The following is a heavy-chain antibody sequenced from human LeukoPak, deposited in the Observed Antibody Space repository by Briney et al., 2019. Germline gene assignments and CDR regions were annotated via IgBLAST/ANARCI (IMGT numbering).Heavy chain of an antibody. CDR2: IYYSGST. J-gene: IGHJ4*02. CDR3: TREFSWSGFFDS. V-gene: IGHV4-30-4*02. D-gene: IGHD3-3*01. Sequence: PSETLSLTCTVSGGSISSGDYYWSWIRQPPGRGLEWIGYIYYSGSTYYNPSLKSRVTISVDTSKNQFSLKLASVTAADTAVYYCTREFSWSGFFDSRGQGTLVTVSS. CDR1: GGSISSGDYY.